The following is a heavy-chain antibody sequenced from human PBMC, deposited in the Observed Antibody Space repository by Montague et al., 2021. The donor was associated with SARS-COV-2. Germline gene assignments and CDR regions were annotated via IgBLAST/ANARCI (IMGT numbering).Heavy chain of an antibody. V-gene: IGHV4-61*02. CDR3: ARAPDNYGTFGY. CDR2: IYTSGRT. D-gene: IGHD4-11*01. J-gene: IGHJ4*02. CDR1: GDSIGSGSYY. Sequence: TLSLTCSVSGDSIGSGSYYWSWIRRAAGEGLEWIGRIYTSGRTDYNPSPINRAIISLDTSKNQFSLKLSSLTTADTGFYYCARAPDNYGTFGYWGQGIPVIVSS.